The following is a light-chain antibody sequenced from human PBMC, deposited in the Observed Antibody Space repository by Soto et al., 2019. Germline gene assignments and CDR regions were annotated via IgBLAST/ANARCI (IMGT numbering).Light chain of an antibody. CDR3: QQYGNLPYT. Sequence: DIQMTQSPSSLSASVGAIVTITCQANQPISNYLNWYQQKPGKAPRLLIYDVSKLQTGVPSRFSGSGSGTDFTFTIRSLQPEDIATYDCQQYGNLPYTFGPGPKLEIK. CDR2: DVS. J-gene: IGKJ2*01. CDR1: QPISNY. V-gene: IGKV1-33*01.